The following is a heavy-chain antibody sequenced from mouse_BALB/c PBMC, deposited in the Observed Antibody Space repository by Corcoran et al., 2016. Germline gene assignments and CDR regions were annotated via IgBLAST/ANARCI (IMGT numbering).Heavy chain of an antibody. CDR1: GYTFTSYD. D-gene: IGHD2-1*01. CDR2: IFPGDGRT. Sequence: QVQLEQAGAELVKPGAAGKLSGKASGYTFTSYDINWVRQRPEEGLEGIGWIFPGDGRTKYNEKIKGKATLTTDKSSSTAYMQLSRLTSEDSAVYFCARAYGNYSYWYFDVLCAGTTVTVSS. V-gene: IGHV1-85*01. J-gene: IGHJ1*01. CDR3: ARAYGNYSYWYFDV.